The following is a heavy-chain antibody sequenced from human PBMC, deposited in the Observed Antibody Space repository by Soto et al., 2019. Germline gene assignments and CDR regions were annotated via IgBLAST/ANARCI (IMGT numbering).Heavy chain of an antibody. D-gene: IGHD3-3*01. Sequence: PGGALRLFCAASGFTVSDYYMSWIRQAPGKGLEWVSYISSSGSTIYYADSVKGRFTISRDNAKNSLYLQMNSLRAEDTAVYYCARSYYDFWSGPGYWGKGTLVTVSP. J-gene: IGHJ4*02. V-gene: IGHV3-11*01. CDR1: GFTVSDYY. CDR3: ARSYYDFWSGPGY. CDR2: ISSSGSTI.